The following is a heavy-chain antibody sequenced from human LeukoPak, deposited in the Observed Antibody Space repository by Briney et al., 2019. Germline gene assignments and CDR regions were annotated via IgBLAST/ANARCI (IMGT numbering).Heavy chain of an antibody. V-gene: IGHV3-48*01. CDR1: GFTFSNYS. J-gene: IGHJ4*02. Sequence: GGSLRLSCAASGFTFSNYSMNWVRQAPGKGLEWVSYISSSSSTIYYADSVKGRFTISRDNAKNSLYLQMNSLRAEDTAVYYCARTGIVPAAMGYDYWGQGTLVTVSS. D-gene: IGHD2-2*01. CDR2: ISSSSSTI. CDR3: ARTGIVPAAMGYDY.